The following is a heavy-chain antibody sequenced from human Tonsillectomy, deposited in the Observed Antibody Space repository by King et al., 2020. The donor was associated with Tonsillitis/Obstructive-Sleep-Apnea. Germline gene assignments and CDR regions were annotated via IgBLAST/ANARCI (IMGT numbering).Heavy chain of an antibody. CDR2: ISSSGHYI. CDR3: ARDIPRAGYYGAGTYYSGFDY. V-gene: IGHV3-11*05. J-gene: IGHJ4*02. D-gene: IGHD3-10*01. Sequence: VQLVESGGDLVKPGGSVRLSCAASGFTFSDYYMSWIRQAPGKGLEWVSCISSSGHYIKYADSVKGRFTYSRDNARHSLHLQMNSLRAEDTAVYYCARDIPRAGYYGAGTYYSGFDYWGQGALVTVSS. CDR1: GFTFSDYY.